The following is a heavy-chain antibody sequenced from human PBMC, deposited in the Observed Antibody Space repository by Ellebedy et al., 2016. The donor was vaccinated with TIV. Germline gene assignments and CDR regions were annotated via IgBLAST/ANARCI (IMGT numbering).Heavy chain of an antibody. Sequence: GGSLRLSCTASGFTFSSYDMSWVRQGPGKGLEWVAYISSSGRTIYYADSMKGRFTISRDNSRNTVYLQLNSLRAEDSAIYYCAKDLAVTPPANGYLDFWGQGTLVTVSS. CDR2: ISSSGRTI. CDR3: AKDLAVTPPANGYLDF. D-gene: IGHD2-2*01. J-gene: IGHJ4*02. V-gene: IGHV3-48*03. CDR1: GFTFSSYD.